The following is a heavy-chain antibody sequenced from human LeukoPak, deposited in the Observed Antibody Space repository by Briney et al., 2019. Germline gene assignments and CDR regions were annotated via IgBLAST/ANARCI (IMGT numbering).Heavy chain of an antibody. CDR2: IYYSGST. Sequence: KPSETLSLTCNVSGGSISSYYWSWIRQPPGKGLEWIGYIYYSGSTNYNPSLKSRVTISVDTSKNQFSLKLSSVTAADTAVYYCARGGIAIDFWSGYLNWFDPWGQGTLVTVSS. CDR1: GGSISSYY. J-gene: IGHJ5*02. V-gene: IGHV4-59*12. CDR3: ARGGIAIDFWSGYLNWFDP. D-gene: IGHD3-3*01.